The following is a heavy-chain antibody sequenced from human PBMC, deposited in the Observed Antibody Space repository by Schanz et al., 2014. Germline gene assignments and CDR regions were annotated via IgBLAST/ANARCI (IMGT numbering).Heavy chain of an antibody. CDR3: ARDIQYHYDTSGPVGAFDI. D-gene: IGHD3-22*01. CDR1: GSINSYY. Sequence: QVQLQESGPGLVKPSETLSLNCRISGSINSYYWSWIRQPPGKGLEWIGYIYYSGSTYYNPSLKSRVTMSVDTSKNQFSLMLGSVTAADTAVYYCARDIQYHYDTSGPVGAFDIWGQGTVVTVSS. J-gene: IGHJ3*02. CDR2: IYYSGST. V-gene: IGHV4-59*12.